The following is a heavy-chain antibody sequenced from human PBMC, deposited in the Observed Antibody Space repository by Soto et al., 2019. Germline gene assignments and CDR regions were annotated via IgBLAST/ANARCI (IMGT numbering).Heavy chain of an antibody. CDR2: IYYSGST. CDR3: ARVEVYCTNGVCSPEYFQH. J-gene: IGHJ1*01. CDR1: GGSISSYY. D-gene: IGHD2-8*01. V-gene: IGHV4-59*01. Sequence: QVQLQESGPGLVKPSETLSLTCTVSGGSISSYYWSWIRQPPGKGLEWIGYIYYSGSTNYNPSLKSRVTISVDTSKNQFSRNLSCVTAADTAVYYCARVEVYCTNGVCSPEYFQHWGQGTLVNVSS.